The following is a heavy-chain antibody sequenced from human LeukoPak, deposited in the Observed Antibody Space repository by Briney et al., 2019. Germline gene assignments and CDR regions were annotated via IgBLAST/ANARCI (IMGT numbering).Heavy chain of an antibody. Sequence: GGSLRLSCAASGFTFSSYAMSWVRQAPGKGLEWVSAISGSGGSTYYADSVKGRFTISRDNSKNTLYPQMNSLRAEDTAVYYCAKVKMVATSFFDYWGQGTLVTVSS. J-gene: IGHJ4*02. CDR1: GFTFSSYA. CDR2: ISGSGGST. D-gene: IGHD5-12*01. CDR3: AKVKMVATSFFDY. V-gene: IGHV3-23*01.